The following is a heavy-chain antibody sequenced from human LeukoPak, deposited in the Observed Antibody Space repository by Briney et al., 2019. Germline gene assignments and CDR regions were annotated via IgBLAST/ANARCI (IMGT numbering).Heavy chain of an antibody. V-gene: IGHV3-53*01. CDR2: IYSGGST. CDR1: GFSVSTNY. CDR3: ARATLDN. J-gene: IGHJ4*02. Sequence: PGGSLRLSCAASGFSVSTNYISWVRQAPGKGLEWVSVIYSGGSTKYADSVKARFTISRDNSKNTVCLQMNSLRAEDTAVYYCARATLDNWGQGTLVTVSS.